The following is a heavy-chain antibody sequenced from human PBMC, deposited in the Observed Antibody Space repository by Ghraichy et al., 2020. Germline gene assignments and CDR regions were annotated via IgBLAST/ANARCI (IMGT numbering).Heavy chain of an antibody. CDR3: ARLPYCGSDCFSYYFDY. V-gene: IGHV3-23*01. Sequence: GGSLRLSCAASGFTFSGYAMSWVRQAPGKGLEWVSAISGSGGTTYYADSVKGHFTISRDNSKNTVYLQMNSLRADDTAVYYCARLPYCGSDCFSYYFDYWGQGTLVTVAP. CDR1: GFTFSGYA. CDR2: ISGSGGTT. J-gene: IGHJ4*02. D-gene: IGHD2-21*01.